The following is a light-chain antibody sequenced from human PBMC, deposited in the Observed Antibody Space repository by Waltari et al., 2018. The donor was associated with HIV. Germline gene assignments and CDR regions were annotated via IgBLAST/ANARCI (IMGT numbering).Light chain of an antibody. V-gene: IGKV1-39*01. CDR2: AAS. CDR3: QQTYGAPYT. CDR1: QSISIY. Sequence: DLQMPLSPSSLSASVADRVSITCRASQSISIYLNWYQLKPGKAPYLLIYAASTLHGGVPSNFSGSGSGTDFTLSISNLQPEDFATYYCQQTYGAPYTFGQGTKLDIK. J-gene: IGKJ2*01.